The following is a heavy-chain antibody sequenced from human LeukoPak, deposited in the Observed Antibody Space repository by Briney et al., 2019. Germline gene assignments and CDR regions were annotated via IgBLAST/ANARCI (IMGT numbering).Heavy chain of an antibody. D-gene: IGHD1-26*01. V-gene: IGHV4-39*01. J-gene: IGHJ4*02. Sequence: SETLSLTCTVSGVSISSSYSYLGWIRQPPGKGLEWIGNIYYTGSTYYNASLQSRVTISIDTSKNQFSLRLNSVTAADTAMYYCVKSGGYGLIDYWGQGTLVTVSS. CDR1: GVSISSSYSY. CDR2: IYYTGST. CDR3: VKSGGYGLIDY.